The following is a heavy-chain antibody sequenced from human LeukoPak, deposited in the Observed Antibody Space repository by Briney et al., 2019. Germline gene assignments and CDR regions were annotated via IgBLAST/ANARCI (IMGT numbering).Heavy chain of an antibody. CDR2: ISGSGGST. CDR1: GFTFSSYA. D-gene: IGHD5-12*01. Sequence: PGGSLRLSCAASGFTFSSYAMSWVRQAPGKGLEWVSAISGSGGSTYYADSVKGRFTISRDNSKNTLYLQMNSLRAEDTAVYYCTRHTSGHDWGDYYGMDVWGQGTTVTVSS. V-gene: IGHV3-23*01. J-gene: IGHJ6*02. CDR3: TRHTSGHDWGDYYGMDV.